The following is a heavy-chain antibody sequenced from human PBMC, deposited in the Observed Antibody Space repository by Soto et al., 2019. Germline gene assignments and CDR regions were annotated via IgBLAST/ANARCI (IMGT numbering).Heavy chain of an antibody. CDR3: ARTAGYYRGRHFDF. CDR2: IDWDDDK. Sequence: ASGPTLVNPTQTLTLTCTFSGFSLRTTGMRVSWIRQPPGKALEWLARIDWDDDKFYSTSLKTRLTISKDTSENQVVLTMTNMDPVDTATYYCARTAGYYRGRHFDFWGQGTLVTVSS. J-gene: IGHJ4*02. D-gene: IGHD3-10*01. V-gene: IGHV2-70*04. CDR1: GFSLRTTGMR.